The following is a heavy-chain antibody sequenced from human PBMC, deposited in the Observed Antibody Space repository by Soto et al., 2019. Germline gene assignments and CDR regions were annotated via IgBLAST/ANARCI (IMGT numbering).Heavy chain of an antibody. J-gene: IGHJ4*02. D-gene: IGHD5-18*01. Sequence: GESLKISCKGSGYSFTSYWIGWVRQMPGKGLEWMGIIYPGDSDTRYSPSFQGQVTISADKSISTAYLQWSSLKASDTAMYYCARWGGYSYGYLAFDYWGQGTLVTVSS. CDR2: IYPGDSDT. CDR3: ARWGGYSYGYLAFDY. CDR1: GYSFTSYW. V-gene: IGHV5-51*01.